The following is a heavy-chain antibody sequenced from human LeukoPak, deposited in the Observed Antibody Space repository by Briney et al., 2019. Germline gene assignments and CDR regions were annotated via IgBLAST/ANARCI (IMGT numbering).Heavy chain of an antibody. CDR3: ARAQTYGDSRLLLDY. Sequence: GGSLRLSCAASGFTFSSYEMNWVRQAPGKGLEWVSYISSSGSTIYYADSVEGRFTISRDNAKNSQYLQMSSLRVEDTALYYCARAQTYGDSRLLLDYWGQGTLVTVSS. CDR1: GFTFSSYE. D-gene: IGHD4-17*01. J-gene: IGHJ4*02. CDR2: ISSSGSTI. V-gene: IGHV3-48*03.